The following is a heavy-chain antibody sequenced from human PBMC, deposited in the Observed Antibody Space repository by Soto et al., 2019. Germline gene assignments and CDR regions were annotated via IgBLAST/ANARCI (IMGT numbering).Heavy chain of an antibody. J-gene: IGHJ4*02. CDR2: IYYSGST. CDR1: GGSISSGDYY. CDR3: ARAGTPLIYFDY. V-gene: IGHV4-30-4*01. Sequence: PSETLSLTCTVSGGSISSGDYYWSWIRQPPGKGLEWIGFIYYSGSTYYNPSLKSRVTISVDTSKNHFSVKLSSVTAADTAVYYCARAGTPLIYFDYWGQGTLVTVS. D-gene: IGHD1-1*01.